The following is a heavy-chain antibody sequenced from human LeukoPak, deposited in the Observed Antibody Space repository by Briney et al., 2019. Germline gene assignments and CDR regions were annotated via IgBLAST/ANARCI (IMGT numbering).Heavy chain of an antibody. CDR2: IYTSGGT. CDR1: GGSISSGSYY. V-gene: IGHV4-61*02. J-gene: IGHJ3*02. CDR3: ARVRVYHTFNDAFDI. D-gene: IGHD6-13*01. Sequence: SETLSLTCTVSGGSISSGSYYWSWIRQPAGKGLEWIGRIYTSGGTNYNPSLKSRVTISVDTSKNQFSLKLSSVTAADTAVYYCARVRVYHTFNDAFDIWGQGTMVTVSS.